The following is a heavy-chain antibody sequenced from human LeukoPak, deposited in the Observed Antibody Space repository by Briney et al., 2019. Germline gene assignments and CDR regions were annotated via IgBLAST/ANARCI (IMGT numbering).Heavy chain of an antibody. CDR2: ISSSSSYI. V-gene: IGHV3-21*01. D-gene: IGHD2-15*01. J-gene: IGHJ4*02. Sequence: GGSLRLPCAASGFTFSSYSMNWVRQAPGKGLEWVSSISSSSSYIYYADSVKGRFTISRDNAKNSLYLQMNSLRAEDTAVYFCARRIREGYCSGGNCYSFGYWGQGALVTVSS. CDR1: GFTFSSYS. CDR3: ARRIREGYCSGGNCYSFGY.